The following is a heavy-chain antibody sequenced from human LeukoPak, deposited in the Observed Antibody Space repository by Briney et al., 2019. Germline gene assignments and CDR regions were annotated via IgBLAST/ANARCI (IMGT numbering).Heavy chain of an antibody. CDR2: IIPIFGTA. V-gene: IGHV1-69*05. J-gene: IGHJ6*03. CDR1: GGTFSSYA. D-gene: IGHD6-6*01. Sequence: GSSVKVSCKASGGTFSSYAISWVRQAPGQGLEWMGGIIPIFGTANYAQKFQGRVTITTDESTSTAYMELSSPRSEDTAVYYCARGPFTVAAHLSYYYYMDVWGKGTTVTVSS. CDR3: ARGPFTVAAHLSYYYYMDV.